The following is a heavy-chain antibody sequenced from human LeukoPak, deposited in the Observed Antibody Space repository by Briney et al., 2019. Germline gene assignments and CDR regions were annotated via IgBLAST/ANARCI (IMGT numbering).Heavy chain of an antibody. CDR1: GFTFSSYA. CDR2: ISGSGGST. D-gene: IGHD2-2*01. CDR3: ARREYCSSTSCPTDDAFDI. Sequence: GGSLRLSCAASGFTFSSYAMSWVRQAPGKGLEWVSAISGSGGSTYYADSAKGRFTISRDNSKNTLYLQMNSLRAEDTAVYYCARREYCSSTSCPTDDAFDIWGQGTMVTVSS. J-gene: IGHJ3*02. V-gene: IGHV3-23*01.